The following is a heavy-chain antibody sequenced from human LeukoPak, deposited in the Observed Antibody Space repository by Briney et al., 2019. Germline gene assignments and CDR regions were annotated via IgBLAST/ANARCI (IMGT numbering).Heavy chain of an antibody. V-gene: IGHV4-39*07. CDR2: IFYTGKT. CDR1: GGSVYTSDYY. J-gene: IGHJ4*02. Sequence: SETLSLTCTVSGGSVYTSDYYWGWVRQPPGKGPEWIGDIFYTGKTNYNPSLKSRVSISIDTSKNQFSLKLISVTATATAEYYCARVFDSWGQGTLVSVSS. CDR3: ARVFDS.